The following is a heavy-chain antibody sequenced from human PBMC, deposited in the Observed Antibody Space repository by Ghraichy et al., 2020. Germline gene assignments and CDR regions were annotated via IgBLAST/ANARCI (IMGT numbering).Heavy chain of an antibody. CDR2: VNPSGGRT. Sequence: ASGKVSCKASGYTFSDYFIHWVRQAPGQGLEWVGIVNPSGGRTTYAQKFQGRLTLTTDTSTSTVYMELRSLTSEDTAVYYCARASGYGDYKWYLDLWGRGTLVTVSS. J-gene: IGHJ2*01. V-gene: IGHV1-46*01. CDR1: GYTFSDYF. CDR3: ARASGYGDYKWYLDL. D-gene: IGHD4-17*01.